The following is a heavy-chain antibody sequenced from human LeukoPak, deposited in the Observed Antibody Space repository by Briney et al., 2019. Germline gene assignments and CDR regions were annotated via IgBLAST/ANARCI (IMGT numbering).Heavy chain of an antibody. CDR2: IYYSGST. V-gene: IGHV4-39*07. CDR1: GGSISSSSYY. J-gene: IGHJ6*02. CDR3: ARIVGATMRGYYYYGMDV. D-gene: IGHD1-26*01. Sequence: SETLSLTCTVSGGSISSSSYYWGWIRQPPGKGLEWIGSIYYSGSTYYNPSLKSRVTISVDTSKNQFSLKLSSVTAADTAVYYCARIVGATMRGYYYYGMDVWGQGTTVTVSS.